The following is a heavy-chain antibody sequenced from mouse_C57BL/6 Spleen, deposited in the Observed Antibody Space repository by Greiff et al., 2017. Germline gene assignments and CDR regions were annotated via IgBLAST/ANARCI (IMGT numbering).Heavy chain of an antibody. CDR1: GFNFKDYY. V-gene: IGHV14-1*01. Sequence: VQLKQSGAELVRPGASVKLSCTASGFNFKDYYMHWVKQRPEQGLEWIGRIDPEDGDTEYAPKFQGKATLTADTASNTAYLQLSSLTSEDTAVYYCTSYCCGSSPFAYWGQGTLVTVSA. D-gene: IGHD1-1*01. CDR2: IDPEDGDT. J-gene: IGHJ3*01. CDR3: TSYCCGSSPFAY.